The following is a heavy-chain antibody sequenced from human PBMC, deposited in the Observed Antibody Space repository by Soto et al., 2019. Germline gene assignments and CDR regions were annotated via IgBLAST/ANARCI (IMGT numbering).Heavy chain of an antibody. V-gene: IGHV1-18*01. J-gene: IGHJ3*01. CDR2: ISTFNGKT. CDR1: RYTFTSHG. D-gene: IGHD3-9*01. CDR3: ARLLTEGATFREDAFDL. Sequence: QIQLVQSGGDVKTPGASVKVSCTTSRYTFTSHGIAWVRQAPGQGLEWMGWISTFNGKTDYAQNFQGRVTMTADTITSTVHMELRSLRSDDTAVYYCARLLTEGATFREDAFDLWGPGTKVTVSS.